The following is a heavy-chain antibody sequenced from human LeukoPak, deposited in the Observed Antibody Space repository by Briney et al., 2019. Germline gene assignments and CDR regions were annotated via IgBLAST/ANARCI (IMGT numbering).Heavy chain of an antibody. CDR2: MYWDDDK. CDR3: AKAHGLRSFDY. V-gene: IGHV2-5*02. Sequence: GPTLVKPTQTLTLTCTFSGFSLSTSGVAVGWIRQPPGKALEWIELMYWDDDKRYSPSLKRRLTIPKDTSKNQLVLTMTNMDPVDTATYYCAKAHGLRSFDYWGQGTLVTVSS. J-gene: IGHJ4*02. CDR1: GFSLSTSGVA. D-gene: IGHD3-3*01.